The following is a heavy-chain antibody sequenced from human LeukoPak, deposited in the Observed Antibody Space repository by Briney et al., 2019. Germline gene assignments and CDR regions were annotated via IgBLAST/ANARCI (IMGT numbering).Heavy chain of an antibody. CDR2: ISWNSGSI. Sequence: PGGSLRLSCAASGFTFDDYAMHWVRQAPGKGLEWVSGISWNSGSIGYADSAKGRFTISRDNSKNTLYLQMNSLRAEDTAVYFCAKGPRTVRFGDRHKGIFDYWGQGTLVTVPS. V-gene: IGHV3-9*01. CDR1: GFTFDDYA. D-gene: IGHD3-10*01. J-gene: IGHJ4*02. CDR3: AKGPRTVRFGDRHKGIFDY.